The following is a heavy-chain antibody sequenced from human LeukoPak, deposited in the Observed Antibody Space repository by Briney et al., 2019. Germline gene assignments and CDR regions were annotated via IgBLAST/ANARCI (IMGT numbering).Heavy chain of an antibody. V-gene: IGHV3-33*06. CDR2: IWYDGSNK. Sequence: HPGGSLRLSCAASGFTFSSYGMHWVRQAPGKGLEWVAVIWYDGSNKYYADSVKGRFTISRDNSKNTLYLQMNSLRAEDTAVYYCAKDGHPVSRVYGDYYYYYMDVWGKGTKVTVSS. D-gene: IGHD2-8*01. J-gene: IGHJ6*03. CDR3: AKDGHPVSRVYGDYYYYYMDV. CDR1: GFTFSSYG.